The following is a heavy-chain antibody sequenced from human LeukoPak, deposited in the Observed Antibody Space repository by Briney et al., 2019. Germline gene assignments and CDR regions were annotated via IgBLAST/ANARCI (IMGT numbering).Heavy chain of an antibody. J-gene: IGHJ4*02. D-gene: IGHD4-23*01. CDR3: ARERNGGNSFDY. CDR1: GDSISSGAYY. Sequence: SQTLSLTCTVSGDSISSGAYYWSWIRQPPGKGLEWIGYFYGSGSASYNPSLKSRVTISVDTSKNQFSLKLSSVTAADTAVYYCARERNGGNSFDYWGQGTLVTVSS. CDR2: FYGSGSA. V-gene: IGHV4-30-2*01.